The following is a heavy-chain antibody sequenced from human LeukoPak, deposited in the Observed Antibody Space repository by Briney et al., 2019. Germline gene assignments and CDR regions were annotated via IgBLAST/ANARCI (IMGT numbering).Heavy chain of an antibody. J-gene: IGHJ5*02. CDR2: INPNSGGT. V-gene: IGHV1-2*02. Sequence: ASVKVSCKASGYTFTGYYMHWVRQAPGQGLEWMGWINPNSGGTNYAQKFQGRVTMTRDTSISTAYMELSRLRSDDTAVYYCARDQVRIGDYSSYGWFDPWGQGTLVTVSS. D-gene: IGHD4-11*01. CDR1: GYTFTGYY. CDR3: ARDQVRIGDYSSYGWFDP.